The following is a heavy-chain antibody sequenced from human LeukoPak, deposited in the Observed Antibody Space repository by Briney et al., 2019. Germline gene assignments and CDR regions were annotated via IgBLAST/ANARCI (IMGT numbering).Heavy chain of an antibody. CDR2: IRNKANNYAT. CDR3: ATTYDSSGCD. J-gene: IGHJ4*02. D-gene: IGHD3-22*01. Sequence: GGSLRLSCAASGFTFSGSTMHWVRQASGKGLEWVGRIRNKANNYATAYTESVKGRFTISRDNAKNSLYLQMNSLRAEDTAVYYCATTYDSSGCDWGQGTLVTVSS. CDR1: GFTFSGST. V-gene: IGHV3-73*01.